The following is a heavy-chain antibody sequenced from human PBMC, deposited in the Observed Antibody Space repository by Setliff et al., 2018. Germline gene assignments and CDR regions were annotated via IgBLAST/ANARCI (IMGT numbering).Heavy chain of an antibody. CDR3: ARLSGFLYIDV. Sequence: LSLTCTVSGGSISNTYYYWSWIRQPAGKGLEWIGHIYTSWSTNYNPSLKSRVTISVDTSKNQFSLKLSSVTAADTAVYYCARLSGFLYIDVWGKGTTVTDSS. CDR1: GGSISNTYYY. CDR2: IYTSWST. V-gene: IGHV4-61*09. J-gene: IGHJ6*03. D-gene: IGHD3-3*01.